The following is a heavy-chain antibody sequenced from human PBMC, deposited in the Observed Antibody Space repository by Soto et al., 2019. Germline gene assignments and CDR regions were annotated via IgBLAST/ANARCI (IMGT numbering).Heavy chain of an antibody. Sequence: EVQLLESGGGLVQPGRSLRLSCAASGFTFSSYAMSWVRQAPGKGLEWVSAISGSGGTTYYAASVKGRFTISRDNSKNTLFLKMNSLRAEDTAVYYCAKFFVEPGGSRGWPWTFHYWGQGTLVTVSS. D-gene: IGHD6-25*01. CDR2: ISGSGGTT. V-gene: IGHV3-23*01. CDR1: GFTFSSYA. J-gene: IGHJ4*02. CDR3: AKFFVEPGGSRGWPWTFHY.